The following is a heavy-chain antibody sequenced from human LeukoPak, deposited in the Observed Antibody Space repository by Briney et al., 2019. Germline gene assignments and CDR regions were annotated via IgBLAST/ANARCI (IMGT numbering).Heavy chain of an antibody. J-gene: IGHJ4*02. V-gene: IGHV3-30-3*01. CDR1: GFTFSSYA. CDR3: ARAADSSGYLDTNVAY. Sequence: GGSLRLSCAGSGFTFSSYAMHWVRQAPGKGLEWVAVISYDGSNKYYADSVKGRFTISRDNSKNTLYLQMNSLRAEDTAVYYCARAADSSGYLDTNVAYWGRGTGVSVSS. D-gene: IGHD3-22*01. CDR2: ISYDGSNK.